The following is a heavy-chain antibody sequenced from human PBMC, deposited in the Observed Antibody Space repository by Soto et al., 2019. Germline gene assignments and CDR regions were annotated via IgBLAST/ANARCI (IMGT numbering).Heavy chain of an antibody. CDR3: APYGSGIYYISRDQY. V-gene: IGHV4-34*01. CDR1: GGSFSGYC. Sequence: QVQLQQWGAGLLKPSETLSLTCAVYGGSFSGYCWSWIRQSTGKGLEWIGEIDHNGHTNYNPSLKSRVTISVDKSKNQFSLRLSSTTAADTATYYCAPYGSGIYYISRDQYWGQGTLVTVSS. CDR2: IDHNGHT. J-gene: IGHJ4*02. D-gene: IGHD3-10*01.